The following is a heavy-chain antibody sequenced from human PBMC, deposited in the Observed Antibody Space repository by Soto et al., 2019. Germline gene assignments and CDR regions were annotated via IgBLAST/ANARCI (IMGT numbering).Heavy chain of an antibody. D-gene: IGHD6-13*01. CDR3: ARQYSSSWYYYCGMDV. CDR1: GYSFTSYW. V-gene: IGHV5-51*01. Sequence: GESLKISCKGSGYSFTSYWIGWVRQMPGKGLEWMGIIYPGDSDTRYSPSFQGQVTISADKSISTAYLQWSSLKASDTAMYYCARQYSSSWYYYCGMDVWGQGTTVTVSS. CDR2: IYPGDSDT. J-gene: IGHJ6*02.